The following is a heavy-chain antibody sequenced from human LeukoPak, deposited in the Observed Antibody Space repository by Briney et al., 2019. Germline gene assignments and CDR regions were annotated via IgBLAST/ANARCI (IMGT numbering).Heavy chain of an antibody. CDR2: IRSSSSYI. J-gene: IGHJ4*02. D-gene: IGHD3-16*01. Sequence: GGSLRLSCAASGFTFSSYSLNWVRHAPGKGLEWVSSIRSSSSYIYHADSVKDRFTISRDNPKNSLYLQMNSLKAEDTAVYYCARDGGYWGQGTLVTVSS. CDR1: GFTFSSYS. CDR3: ARDGGY. V-gene: IGHV3-21*01.